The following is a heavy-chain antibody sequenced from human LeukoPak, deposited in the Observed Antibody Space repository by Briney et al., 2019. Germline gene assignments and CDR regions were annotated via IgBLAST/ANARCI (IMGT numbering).Heavy chain of an antibody. CDR2: INHSGST. J-gene: IGHJ5*02. CDR1: GGSFSGYY. Sequence: SETLSLTCAVYGGSFSGYYWSWIRQPPGKGLEWIGEINHSGSTNYNPSLKSRVTISVDTSKNQFSLKLSSVTAADTAVYYCASNYGSGSFGKCFDPWGQGTLVTVSS. CDR3: ASNYGSGSFGKCFDP. V-gene: IGHV4-34*01. D-gene: IGHD3-10*01.